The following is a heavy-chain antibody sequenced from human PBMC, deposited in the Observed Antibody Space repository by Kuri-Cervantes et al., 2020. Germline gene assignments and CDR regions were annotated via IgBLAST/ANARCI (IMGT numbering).Heavy chain of an antibody. D-gene: IGHD3-10*01. CDR3: AKIYESGSDKYFDC. V-gene: IGHV3-23*01. CDR1: RFAFSTYA. J-gene: IGHJ4*02. Sequence: ETLSLTCAASRFAFSTYAMSWVRQAPGKGLEWVSTISDTGGTTYYADSVKGRFTISRDNSKNSLYLQVDSLSAEDTAVYYCAKIYESGSDKYFDCWGQGALVTVSS. CDR2: ISDTGGTT.